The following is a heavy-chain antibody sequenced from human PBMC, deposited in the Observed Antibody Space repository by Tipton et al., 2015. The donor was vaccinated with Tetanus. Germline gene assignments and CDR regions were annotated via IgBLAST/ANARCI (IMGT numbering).Heavy chain of an antibody. Sequence: TLSLTCTVSGASVRSLNHYWSWLRQPPGKPLEWISDIYYSGATEYNPSLQSRVTTSLHASQRQFSLKLTSVTPADTAIYYCARLREIVSRSGWAFDYWGQRILVTVSS. CDR1: GASVRSLNHY. CDR2: IYYSGAT. CDR3: ARLREIVSRSGWAFDY. V-gene: IGHV4-61*01. J-gene: IGHJ4*02. D-gene: IGHD5/OR15-5a*01.